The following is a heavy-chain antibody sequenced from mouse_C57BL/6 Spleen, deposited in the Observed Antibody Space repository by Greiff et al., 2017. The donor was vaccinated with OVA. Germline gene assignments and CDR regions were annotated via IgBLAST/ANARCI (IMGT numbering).Heavy chain of an antibody. CDR3: ARDYDYGYFDY. CDR2: ISYDGSN. Sequence: EVKLMESGPGLVKPSQSLSLTCSVTGYSITSGYYWNWIRQFPGNKLEWMGYISYDGSNNYNPSLKNRISITRDTSKNQFFLKLNSVTTEDTATYYCARDYDYGYFDYWGQGTTLTVSS. D-gene: IGHD2-4*01. V-gene: IGHV3-6*01. J-gene: IGHJ2*01. CDR1: GYSITSGYY.